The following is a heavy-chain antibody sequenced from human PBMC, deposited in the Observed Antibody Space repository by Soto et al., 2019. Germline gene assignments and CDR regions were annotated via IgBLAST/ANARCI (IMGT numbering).Heavy chain of an antibody. J-gene: IGHJ4*02. V-gene: IGHV3-11*06. CDR2: ISSSSSDT. CDR1: GFNFNDYY. Sequence: QVHLVESGGGLVKPGGSLRISCAASGFNFNDYYMNWIRQTPGKGLEWISYISSSSSDTKYAESVKGRFTISRDNANTALYLQMHSLRAEDTAVYFCARGSSTVRGVTITVTNFDYWGQGTLVTVSS. D-gene: IGHD3-10*01. CDR3: ARGSSTVRGVTITVTNFDY.